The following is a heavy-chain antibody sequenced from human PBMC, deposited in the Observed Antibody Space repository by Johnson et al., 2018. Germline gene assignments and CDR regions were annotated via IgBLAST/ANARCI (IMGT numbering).Heavy chain of an antibody. CDR2: ISGSGGST. CDR3: AKGVYGGPGAFDI. CDR1: GFTFDDYA. Sequence: VQLVESGGGLVQPGRSLRLSCAASGFTFDDYAMHWVRQAPGKGLEWVSGISGSGGSTYYADSVKGRFTISRDNSKNTLYLQMNSLRAEDTAVYYWAKGVYGGPGAFDIWGQGTMVTVSS. V-gene: IGHV3-23*04. J-gene: IGHJ3*02. D-gene: IGHD4-23*01.